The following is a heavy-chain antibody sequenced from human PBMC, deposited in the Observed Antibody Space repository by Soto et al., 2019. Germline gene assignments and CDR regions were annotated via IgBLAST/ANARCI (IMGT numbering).Heavy chain of an antibody. J-gene: IGHJ6*02. CDR2: IDPSDSYT. CDR3: ARHSQQLDPDYYYYYGMDV. Sequence: PEDSLKISCKGSGYSFTSYSISWVRQMPGKGMEWMGRIDPSDSYTNYSPSFQGHVTISADKSISTAYLQWSSLKASDTAMYYCARHSQQLDPDYYYYYGMDVWGQGTTVTVSS. V-gene: IGHV5-10-1*01. CDR1: GYSFTSYS. D-gene: IGHD6-13*01.